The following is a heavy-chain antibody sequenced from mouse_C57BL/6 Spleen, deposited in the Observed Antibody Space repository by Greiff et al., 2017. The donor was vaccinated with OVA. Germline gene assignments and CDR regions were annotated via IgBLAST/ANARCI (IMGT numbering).Heavy chain of an antibody. D-gene: IGHD1-3*01. V-gene: IGHV5-4*01. CDR1: GFPFSSYA. CDR2: ISDGGSYT. Sequence: EVQWVESGGGLVKPGGSLKLSCAASGFPFSSYAMSWVSQTPGKRLEWVATISDGGSYTYSPDNVKGRFTISRDNAKNNLYLQMSHLKSEDTAMYYCARDDDEWGAYWGQGTLVTVSA. J-gene: IGHJ3*01. CDR3: ARDDDEWGAY.